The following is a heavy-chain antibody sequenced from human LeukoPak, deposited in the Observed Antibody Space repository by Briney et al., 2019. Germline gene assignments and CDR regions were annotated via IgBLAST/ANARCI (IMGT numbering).Heavy chain of an antibody. V-gene: IGHV4-59*12. CDR3: ARSYAHDY. D-gene: IGHD2-2*01. J-gene: IGHJ4*02. CDR2: IYYSGST. CDR1: GGSISRYY. Sequence: PSETLSLTCTVSGGSISRYYWSWIRQPPGKELEWIGYIYYSGSTNYNPSLKSRVTISVDTSKNQFSLKLSSVTAADTAVYYCARSYAHDYWGQGTLVTVSS.